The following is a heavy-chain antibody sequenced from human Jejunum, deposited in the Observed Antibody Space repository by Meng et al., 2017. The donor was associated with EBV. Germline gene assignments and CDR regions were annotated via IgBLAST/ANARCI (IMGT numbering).Heavy chain of an antibody. Sequence: QVQLQESGPGLVKPARTLSLTCAVSGGSISTDNWWSWVRQPPGKGLEYIGEIHHSGSTKYNPSLKSRVTISVDKSNNHFSLKLSSVTAADTAVYYCARDRGVEDYWGQGTLATVSS. CDR3: ARDRGVEDY. J-gene: IGHJ4*02. D-gene: IGHD5-24*01. V-gene: IGHV4-4*02. CDR2: IHHSGST. CDR1: GGSISTDNW.